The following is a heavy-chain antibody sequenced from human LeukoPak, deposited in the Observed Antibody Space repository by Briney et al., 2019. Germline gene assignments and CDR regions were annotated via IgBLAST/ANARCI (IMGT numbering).Heavy chain of an antibody. CDR2: ISSSSSTI. CDR1: GFTFSSYS. V-gene: IGHV3-48*02. D-gene: IGHD4-23*01. CDR3: ARTRTTVAPYFDY. J-gene: IGHJ4*02. Sequence: GGSLRLSCAAAGFTFSSYSMNWVRQAPGKGLEWVSYISSSSSTIYYADSVKGRFTISRDNAKNSLYLQMNSLRDEDTAVYYCARTRTTVAPYFDYWGQGTLVTVSS.